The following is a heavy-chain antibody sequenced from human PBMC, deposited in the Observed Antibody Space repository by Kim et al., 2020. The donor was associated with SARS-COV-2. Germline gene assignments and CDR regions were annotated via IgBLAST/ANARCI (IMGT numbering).Heavy chain of an antibody. J-gene: IGHJ4*01. CDR1: GGSISSSSYY. D-gene: IGHD6-13*01. CDR3: ARDRVAAAGTPFDY. V-gene: IGHV4-39*07. Sequence: SETLSLTCTVSGGSISSSSYYWGWIRQPPGKGLEWIGSIYYSGSTYYNPSLKSRVTISVDTSKNQFSLKLSSVTAADTAVYYCARDRVAAAGTPFDYWG. CDR2: IYYSGST.